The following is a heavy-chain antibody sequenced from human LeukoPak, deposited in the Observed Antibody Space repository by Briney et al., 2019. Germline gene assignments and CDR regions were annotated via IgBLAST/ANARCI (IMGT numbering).Heavy chain of an antibody. Sequence: GGSLRLSCAASGFTFASYAMSWVRQAPGKGLEWVSSISGSGGRTYYADSVKGRFTISRDNAKNSLYLQMSSLRAEDTAVYYCARSPNYKGYFDYWGQGTLVTVSS. CDR2: ISGSGGRT. V-gene: IGHV3-23*01. D-gene: IGHD3-10*01. J-gene: IGHJ4*02. CDR3: ARSPNYKGYFDY. CDR1: GFTFASYA.